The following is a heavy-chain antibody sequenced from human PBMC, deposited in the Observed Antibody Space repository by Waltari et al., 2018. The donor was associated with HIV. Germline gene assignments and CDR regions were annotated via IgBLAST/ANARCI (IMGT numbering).Heavy chain of an antibody. J-gene: IGHJ4*02. CDR2: ISSSSSYI. Sequence: EVQLVESGGGLVKPGGSLRLSCAASGFTFSSYSMNWVRQAPGKGLGWVSSISSSSSYIYYADSVKGRFTISRDNAKNSLYLQMNSLRAEDTAVYYCATLVSSGWYYFDYWGQGTLVTVSS. CDR3: ATLVSSGWYYFDY. CDR1: GFTFSSYS. V-gene: IGHV3-21*01. D-gene: IGHD6-19*01.